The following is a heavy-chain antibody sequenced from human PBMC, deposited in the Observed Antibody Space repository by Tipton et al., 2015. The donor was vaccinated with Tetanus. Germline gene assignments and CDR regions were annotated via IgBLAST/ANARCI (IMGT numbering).Heavy chain of an antibody. D-gene: IGHD3-22*01. CDR3: ARDPSPYYYDSSGYPRPTRYYYGMDV. J-gene: IGHJ6*02. Sequence: SLRLSCAASGFTFSSYAMHWVRQAPGKGLEWVAVISYDGSNKYYADSVKGRFTISRDNSKNTLYLQMNSLRAEDTAVYYCARDPSPYYYDSSGYPRPTRYYYGMDVWGQGTTVTVPS. CDR2: ISYDGSNK. CDR1: GFTFSSYA. V-gene: IGHV3-30-3*01.